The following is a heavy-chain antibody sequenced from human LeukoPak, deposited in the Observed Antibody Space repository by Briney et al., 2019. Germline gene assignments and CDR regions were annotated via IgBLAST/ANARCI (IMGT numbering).Heavy chain of an antibody. CDR2: IRSKANSYAT. CDR1: GFTFSGSA. J-gene: IGHJ4*02. D-gene: IGHD3-22*01. Sequence: GSLRLSCAASGFTFSGSAMHWVRQASGKGLEWVGRIRSKANSYATAYAASVKGRFTISRDDSKNTAYLQMNSLKTEDTAVYYCTRSNYYDSSGYYTGDYWGQGTLVTVSS. V-gene: IGHV3-73*01. CDR3: TRSNYYDSSGYYTGDY.